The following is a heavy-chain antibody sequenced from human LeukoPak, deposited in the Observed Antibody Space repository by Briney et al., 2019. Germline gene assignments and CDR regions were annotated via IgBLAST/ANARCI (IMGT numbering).Heavy chain of an antibody. Sequence: KPSETLSLTCAVSGVSFSGYYWTWIRQPPGKGLEWIAEINHSGSTNYNPSLKSRATISVDTSENQFSLKLGSVTAADTAVYYRARRDFDILTGYSSRDYWGQGTLVTVSS. J-gene: IGHJ4*02. CDR3: ARRDFDILTGYSSRDY. D-gene: IGHD3-9*01. CDR2: INHSGST. V-gene: IGHV4-34*01. CDR1: GVSFSGYY.